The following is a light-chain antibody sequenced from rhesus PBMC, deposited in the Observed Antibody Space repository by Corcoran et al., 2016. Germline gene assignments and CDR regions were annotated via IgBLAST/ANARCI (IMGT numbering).Light chain of an antibody. V-gene: IGKV2-64*01. CDR1: QSLVHSNGNTY. CDR3: GRGARLPRT. J-gene: IGKJ1*01. Sequence: DVVMTQSPLSLPITPGQPASISCRSSQSLVHSNGNTYLSWYQQKPGQPPRLLIYQVSNRYSGVPDRFSGGGEGTDFTRKISRVEAKDVGVYYCGRGARLPRTFGQGTKVEI. CDR2: QVS.